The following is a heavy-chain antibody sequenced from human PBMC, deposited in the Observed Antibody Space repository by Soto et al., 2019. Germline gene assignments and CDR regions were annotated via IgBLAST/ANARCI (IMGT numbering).Heavy chain of an antibody. V-gene: IGHV4-34*01. Sequence: SETLSLTCAVYGGSFSGYYWSWIRQPPGKGLEWIGEINHSGSTNYNPSLKSRVTISVDTSKNQFSLKLSSVTAADTAVYFFASGYCSGGSCVNWFDPWGQGSLVTVSS. D-gene: IGHD2-15*01. CDR3: ASGYCSGGSCVNWFDP. J-gene: IGHJ5*02. CDR1: GGSFSGYY. CDR2: INHSGST.